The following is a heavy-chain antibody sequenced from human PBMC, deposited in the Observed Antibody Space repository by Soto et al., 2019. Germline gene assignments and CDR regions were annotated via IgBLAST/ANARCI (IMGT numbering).Heavy chain of an antibody. CDR3: VVRAPPVVGVTLFHS. Sequence: QITLKESGPTLVKPTETLTLTCTFSGFSLTTSGVGVGWVRQPPGKALEWLALIYWDDDKRYSPSLESRLTIPKDTSKTQVVLTVSNMDPVDTATYYCVVRAPPVVGVTLFHSWGQGTLVTVSS. D-gene: IGHD2-15*01. V-gene: IGHV2-5*02. CDR2: IYWDDDK. CDR1: GFSLTTSGVG. J-gene: IGHJ4*02.